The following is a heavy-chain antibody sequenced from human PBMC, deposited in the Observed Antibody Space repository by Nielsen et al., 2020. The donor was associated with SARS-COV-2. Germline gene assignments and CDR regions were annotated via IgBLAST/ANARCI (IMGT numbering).Heavy chain of an antibody. CDR1: GYTFTSYG. CDR2: ISAYNGNT. V-gene: IGHV1-18*01. D-gene: IGHD2-2*01. J-gene: IGHJ6*02. CDR3: ARDRHIVVVPAAPELNYYYYGMDV. Sequence: ASVKVSCKASGYTFTSYGISWVRQAPGQGLEWMGWISAYNGNTNYAQKLQGRVTMTTDTSTSTAYMELRSLRSDDTPVYYCARDRHIVVVPAAPELNYYYYGMDVWGQGTTVTVSS.